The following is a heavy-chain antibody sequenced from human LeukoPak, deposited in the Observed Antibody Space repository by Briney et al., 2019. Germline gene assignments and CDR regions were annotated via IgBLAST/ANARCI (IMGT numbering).Heavy chain of an antibody. V-gene: IGHV3-30-3*01. CDR2: ITYDGAFDGGKA. D-gene: IGHD5-12*01. CDR1: GLILSDYP. CDR3: AKDRGAYSGYDFFDY. J-gene: IGHJ4*02. Sequence: GGSLRLSCAASGLILSDYPMHWVRQAPGKGLEWVTLITYDGAFDGGKAYYADSVKGRFTISKDKSKNTLYLQMNGLRAEDTAVYYCAKDRGAYSGYDFFDYWGQGTLVTVSS.